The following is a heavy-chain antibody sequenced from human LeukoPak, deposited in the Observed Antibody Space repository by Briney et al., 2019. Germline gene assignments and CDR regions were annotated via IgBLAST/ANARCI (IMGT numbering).Heavy chain of an antibody. J-gene: IGHJ6*04. Sequence: GGSLRLSCTASGFTFGDYAMSWVRQAPGKGLEWVGFIRSKAYGGTTEYAASMKGRFTISRDDSKSIAYLQMNSLKTEDTAVYYCTRGSQDYGDYRSYYYYGMDVWGKGTTVTVSS. CDR2: IRSKAYGGTT. CDR3: TRGSQDYGDYRSYYYYGMDV. D-gene: IGHD4-17*01. V-gene: IGHV3-49*04. CDR1: GFTFGDYA.